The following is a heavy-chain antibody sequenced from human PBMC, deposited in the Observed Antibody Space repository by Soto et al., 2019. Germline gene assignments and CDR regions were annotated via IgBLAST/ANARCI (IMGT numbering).Heavy chain of an antibody. Sequence: QVQLQQWGAGLLKPSETLSLTCAVYGGSFSGYYWSWIRQPPGKGLEWIGEINHSGSTNYNPSLKSRVTISVDTSKNQFSLKLSSVTAADTAVYYCARGNSYYYYGMDVWGQGTTVTVS. CDR2: INHSGST. V-gene: IGHV4-34*01. CDR1: GGSFSGYY. J-gene: IGHJ6*02. CDR3: ARGNSYYYYGMDV.